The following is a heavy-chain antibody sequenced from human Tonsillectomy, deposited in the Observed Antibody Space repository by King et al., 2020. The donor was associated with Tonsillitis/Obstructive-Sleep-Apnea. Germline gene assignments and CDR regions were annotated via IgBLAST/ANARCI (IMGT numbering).Heavy chain of an antibody. V-gene: IGHV4-34*01. Sequence: VQLQQWGAGLLKPSETLSLTCAVYGGSFSGYYWSWIRQPPGKGLEWIGEINHSGSTNYNPSLKSRVTISVDTSKNQFSLKLSSVTAADPAVYYCARGYEEYCSGGSCYSRWFDPWGQGTLVTVSS. D-gene: IGHD2-15*01. CDR3: ARGYEEYCSGGSCYSRWFDP. J-gene: IGHJ5*02. CDR2: INHSGST. CDR1: GGSFSGYY.